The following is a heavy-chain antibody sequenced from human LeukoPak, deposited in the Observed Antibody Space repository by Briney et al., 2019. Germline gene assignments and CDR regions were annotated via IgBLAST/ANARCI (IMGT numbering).Heavy chain of an antibody. D-gene: IGHD2-2*02. Sequence: GGSLRLSCAASGFTFSSYWMSWVRQAPGKGLEWVANIKQDGSEKYYVDSVKGRFTISRDNAKNSLYLQMNSLRAEDTAVYYCARVSRYCSSTSCYTGDFDYWGQGTLVTVSS. CDR1: GFTFSSYW. CDR2: IKQDGSEK. J-gene: IGHJ4*02. V-gene: IGHV3-7*01. CDR3: ARVSRYCSSTSCYTGDFDY.